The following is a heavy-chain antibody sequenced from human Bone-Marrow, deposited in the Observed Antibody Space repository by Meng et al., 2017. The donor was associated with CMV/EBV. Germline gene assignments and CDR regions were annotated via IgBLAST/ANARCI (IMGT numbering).Heavy chain of an antibody. Sequence: ASVKVSCKASGYTFTSYYMHWVRQAPGQGLEWMGIINPSGGSTSYAQKFQGRVTMTRDTSTSTVYMELSSLRSEDTAVYYCGTAITIFGVGNYNYYYGMDVWGQGTTVTVSS. CDR1: GYTFTSYY. V-gene: IGHV1-46*01. J-gene: IGHJ6*02. CDR3: GTAITIFGVGNYNYYYGMDV. D-gene: IGHD3-3*01. CDR2: INPSGGST.